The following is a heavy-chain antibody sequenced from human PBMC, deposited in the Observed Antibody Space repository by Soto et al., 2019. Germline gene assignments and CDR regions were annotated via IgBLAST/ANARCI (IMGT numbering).Heavy chain of an antibody. D-gene: IGHD4-17*01. Sequence: DVQLLESGGGLVQPGGSLRLSCVASGFTFSNYAMCWVRQAPGKGLEWVSTISGSGGTTYYADSVKGRVTISRDNSKNRLYLQMNSLSAGDTARYYCGKDSIGLGDYVLYSWGQGTLVTVSS. CDR1: GFTFSNYA. CDR2: ISGSGGTT. J-gene: IGHJ4*02. CDR3: GKDSIGLGDYVLYS. V-gene: IGHV3-23*01.